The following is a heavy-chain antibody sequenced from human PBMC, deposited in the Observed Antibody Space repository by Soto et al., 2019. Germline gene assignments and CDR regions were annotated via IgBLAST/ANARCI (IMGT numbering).Heavy chain of an antibody. CDR1: VYTFTSYD. Sequence: ASVKVSCTASVYTFTSYDINWVRQATGEGLEWMGWMNPNSGNTGYAQKFQGRVTMTRNTSISTAYMELSSLRSEDTAVYYCARGSSSWSQYYYYMDVWGKGTTVTVPS. J-gene: IGHJ6*03. V-gene: IGHV1-8*01. CDR2: MNPNSGNT. D-gene: IGHD6-13*01. CDR3: ARGSSSWSQYYYYMDV.